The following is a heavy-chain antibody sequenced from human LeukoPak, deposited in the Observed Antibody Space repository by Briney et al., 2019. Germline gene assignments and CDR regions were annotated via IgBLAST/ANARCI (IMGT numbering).Heavy chain of an antibody. CDR1: GFTFNIYG. Sequence: GGSLRLSCAASGFTFNIYGMHWVRQAPGKGLEWVAFIRYDESTKFYADSVKGRFTISRDNSKTTLYLQMNSLRAEDTAVYYCAKDLPALDGWFDPWGQGTLVTVSS. V-gene: IGHV3-30*02. CDR2: IRYDESTK. D-gene: IGHD1-1*01. CDR3: AKDLPALDGWFDP. J-gene: IGHJ5*02.